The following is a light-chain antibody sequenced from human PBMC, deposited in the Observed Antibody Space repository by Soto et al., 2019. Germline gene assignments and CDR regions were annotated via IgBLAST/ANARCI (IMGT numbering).Light chain of an antibody. CDR1: QNIFTW. V-gene: IGKV1-5*01. CDR3: QQYNFYWT. CDR2: DAS. Sequence: DIQLTQSPSTLSASVGDRITITCRASQNIFTWLAWYQQKPGKAPKLLIYDASSLESGVPSRFSGSGSGTEFTLTISSLQPDDFASYYCQQYNFYWTFGQGTKVEIK. J-gene: IGKJ1*01.